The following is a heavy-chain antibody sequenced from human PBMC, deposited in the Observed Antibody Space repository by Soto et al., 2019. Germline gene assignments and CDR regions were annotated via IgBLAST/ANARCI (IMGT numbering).Heavy chain of an antibody. J-gene: IGHJ5*02. D-gene: IGHD3-10*01. CDR1: RGSISSGGSY. CDR3: ARELGVRGAGFDP. Sequence: QVQLQESGPGLVKPSQTLSLTCTVSRGSISSGGSYWSWIRQHPGKGLEWIGYISYSGRTYYNPSLQSRVNISVDTSKNQFSLKLSSVTAADTAVYYCARELGVRGAGFDPWGQGTLVTVSS. CDR2: ISYSGRT. V-gene: IGHV4-31*03.